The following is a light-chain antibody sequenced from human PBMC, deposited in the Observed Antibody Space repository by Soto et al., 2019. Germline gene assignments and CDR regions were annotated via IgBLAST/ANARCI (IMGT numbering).Light chain of an antibody. V-gene: IGKV1-5*03. J-gene: IGKJ1*01. CDR2: KAS. CDR3: QHYNSYSEA. CDR1: QTISSW. Sequence: DIQMTQSPSTLSGYVADRVTIPCRASQTISSWLAWYQQKPGKAPKLLIYKASTLKSGVPSRFSGSGSGTEFALTISSLQPDDFATYYCQHYNSYSEAFGQGTKVDIK.